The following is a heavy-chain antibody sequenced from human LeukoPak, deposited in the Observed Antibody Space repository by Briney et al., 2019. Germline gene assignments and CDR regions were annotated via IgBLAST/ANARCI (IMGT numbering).Heavy chain of an antibody. J-gene: IGHJ6*03. CDR1: GFTFSSYA. CDR3: ARDGYCSGGSCYSIEGNYYMDV. V-gene: IGHV3-23*01. Sequence: GGSLRLSCAASGFTFSSYAMSWVRQAPGKGLEWVSAISGSGGSTYYADSVKGRFTISRDNSKNTLYLQMNSLRAEDTAVYYCARDGYCSGGSCYSIEGNYYMDVWGKGTTVTVSS. CDR2: ISGSGGST. D-gene: IGHD2-15*01.